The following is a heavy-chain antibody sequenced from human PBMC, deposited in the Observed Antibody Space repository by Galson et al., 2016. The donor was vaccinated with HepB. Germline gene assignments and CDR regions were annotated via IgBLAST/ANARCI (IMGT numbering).Heavy chain of an antibody. CDR3: ATGTTMTTRFDY. J-gene: IGHJ4*01. V-gene: IGHV4-38-2*02. CDR1: NYAISSGHN. Sequence: SETLSLTCTVSNYAISSGHNWGWIRQPPGRGLEWIGTIHHSGITYYKSSLKSRVTMSIDTSNNQFSLKLRSVTAADTAVYYCATGTTMTTRFDYWGHGTLVAVSS. D-gene: IGHD1/OR15-1a*01. CDR2: IHHSGIT.